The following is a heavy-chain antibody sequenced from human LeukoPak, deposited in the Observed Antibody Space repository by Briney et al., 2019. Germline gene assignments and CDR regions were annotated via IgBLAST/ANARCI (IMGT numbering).Heavy chain of an antibody. V-gene: IGHV3-48*01. D-gene: IGHD6-13*01. J-gene: IGHJ4*02. Sequence: GESLKISCAASGFTFSSYSTNWVRQAPGKGLEWVSYISSSSSTIYYADSVKGRFTISRDNAKNSLYLPMNSLRAEDTAVYYCARDGGIAAAGYYFDYWGQGTLVTVSS. CDR1: GFTFSSYS. CDR2: ISSSSSTI. CDR3: ARDGGIAAAGYYFDY.